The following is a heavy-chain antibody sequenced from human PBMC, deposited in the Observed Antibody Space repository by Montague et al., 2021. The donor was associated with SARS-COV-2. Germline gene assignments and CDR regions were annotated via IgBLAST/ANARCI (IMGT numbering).Heavy chain of an antibody. Sequence: SETLSLTCSFSGGSISTGSYDWGWIRQPPRKGLEWIGSIYYSGDTXYNSSLKSRVTISVDTSKNQFSLRLSSVTAADSAVYYCVRGGDYTDYGRVDYWGQGTLVIVSS. CDR2: IYYSGDT. D-gene: IGHD4-11*01. CDR3: VRGGDYTDYGRVDY. J-gene: IGHJ4*02. CDR1: GGSISTGSYD. V-gene: IGHV4-39*01.